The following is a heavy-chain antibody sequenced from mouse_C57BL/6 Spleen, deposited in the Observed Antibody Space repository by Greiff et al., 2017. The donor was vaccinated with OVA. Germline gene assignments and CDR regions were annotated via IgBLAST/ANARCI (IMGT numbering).Heavy chain of an antibody. CDR1: GYTFTSYW. CDR2: IHPNSGST. Sequence: QVQLQQPGAELVKPGASVTLSCKASGYTFTSYWMHWVKQRPGQGLEWIGMIHPNSGSTNYNEKFKSKATLTVDKSSSTAYMQLSSLTSEDSAVYYCARPYGYDWYFDVWGTGTTVTVSS. V-gene: IGHV1-64*01. J-gene: IGHJ1*03. D-gene: IGHD2-2*01. CDR3: ARPYGYDWYFDV.